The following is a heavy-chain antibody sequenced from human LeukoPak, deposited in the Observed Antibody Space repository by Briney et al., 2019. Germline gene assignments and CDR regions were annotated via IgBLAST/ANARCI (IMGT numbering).Heavy chain of an antibody. V-gene: IGHV3-21*01. J-gene: IGHJ6*02. CDR3: ARDHDYDGMDV. Sequence: GESLRLSCAASGFTFSSYSMNWVRQAPGKGLEWVSSISSSSSYIYYADSVKGRFTISRDNAKNSLYLQMNSLRAEDTAVYYCARDHDYDGMDVWGQGTTVIVSS. CDR1: GFTFSSYS. CDR2: ISSSSSYI.